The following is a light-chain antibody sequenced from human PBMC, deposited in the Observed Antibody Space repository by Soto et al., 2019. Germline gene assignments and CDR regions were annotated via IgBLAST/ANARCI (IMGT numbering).Light chain of an antibody. J-gene: IGLJ3*02. CDR3: QLWNSSSDQGV. Sequence: SSELTQPPSVSVAPEKPATITCGGANIGINAVHWYQQKPGQAPLLVVYYDSDRPSGIPERFSGSTSGNTATLTISRVEAGDEADYYCQLWNSSSDQGVFGGGTKLTVL. V-gene: IGLV3-21*04. CDR2: YDS. CDR1: NIGINA.